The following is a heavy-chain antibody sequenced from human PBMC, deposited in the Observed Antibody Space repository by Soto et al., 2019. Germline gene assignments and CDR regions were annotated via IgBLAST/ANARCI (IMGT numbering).Heavy chain of an antibody. CDR2: IYYSGST. D-gene: IGHD2-21*02. J-gene: IGHJ4*02. CDR3: ARHYFDNWPFVVVTAIFDY. Sequence: SETLSLTCTVSGGSISSSSYYWGWIRQPPGKGLEWIGSIYYSGSTYYNPSLKSRVTISVDTSKNQFSLKLSSVTAADTAVYYCARHYFDNWPFVVVTAIFDYWGQGTLVTVSS. V-gene: IGHV4-39*01. CDR1: GGSISSSSYY.